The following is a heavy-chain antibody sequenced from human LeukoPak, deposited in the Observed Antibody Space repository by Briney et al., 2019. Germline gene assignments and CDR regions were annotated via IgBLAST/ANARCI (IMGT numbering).Heavy chain of an antibody. CDR1: GYTFTGYY. CDR3: ARDLGIVVVPAGNFQH. D-gene: IGHD2-2*01. J-gene: IGHJ1*01. CDR2: INPNSGGT. V-gene: IGHV1-2*02. Sequence: ASVKVSCKASGYTFTGYYMHWVRQAPGQGLEWMGWINPNSGGTNYAQKFQGRVTMTRDTSISTAYMELSRLRSDDTAVYYCARDLGIVVVPAGNFQHWGQGNLVTVSS.